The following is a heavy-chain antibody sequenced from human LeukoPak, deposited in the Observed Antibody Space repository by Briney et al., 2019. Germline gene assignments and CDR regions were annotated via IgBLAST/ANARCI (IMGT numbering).Heavy chain of an antibody. D-gene: IGHD3-22*01. CDR3: TADQDSSGYYFFDY. CDR2: ISYDGSNK. Sequence: GGSLRLSCAASGFTFSSYGMHWVRQAPGKGLEWVAVISYDGSNKYYADSVKGRFTISRDNSKNTLYLQMNSLRAEDTAVYYCTADQDSSGYYFFDYWGQGTLVTVSS. J-gene: IGHJ4*02. CDR1: GFTFSSYG. V-gene: IGHV3-30*03.